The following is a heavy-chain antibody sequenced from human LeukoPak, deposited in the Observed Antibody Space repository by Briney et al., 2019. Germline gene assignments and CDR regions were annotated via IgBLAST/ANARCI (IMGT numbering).Heavy chain of an antibody. CDR2: INPNSGGT. D-gene: IGHD3-22*01. Sequence: GASVKVSCKASGYTFTGYYMHWVRQAPGQGLEWMGWINPNSGGTNYAQKFQGRVTMTRDTSISTAYMELSRLRSDDTAVYYCARGDYYDERRYFDYWGQGTLVTVSS. CDR3: ARGDYYDERRYFDY. CDR1: GYTFTGYY. J-gene: IGHJ4*02. V-gene: IGHV1-2*02.